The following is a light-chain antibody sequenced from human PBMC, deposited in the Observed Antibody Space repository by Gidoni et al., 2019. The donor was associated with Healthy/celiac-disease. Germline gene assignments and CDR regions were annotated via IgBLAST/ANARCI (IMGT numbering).Light chain of an antibody. CDR1: SSNIGAGYD. CDR2: GNS. CDR3: QSYDSSLSGWV. Sequence: QSVLTQPPPGSGATGQRVTISCTGSSSNIGAGYDVHWYQQLPGTAPKLLIYGNSNRPSGFPDRFSGSKSCTSASLAITGLQAEDEADYYCQSYDSSLSGWVFGGGTKLTVL. J-gene: IGLJ3*02. V-gene: IGLV1-40*01.